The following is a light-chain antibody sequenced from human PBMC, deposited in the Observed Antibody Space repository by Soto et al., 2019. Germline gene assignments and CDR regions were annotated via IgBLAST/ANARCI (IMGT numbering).Light chain of an antibody. J-gene: IGKJ4*01. CDR1: QNLNDY. Sequence: EIVVTQSPATLSLSPGERATLFCRASQNLNDYLVWYQQKPGQAPRLLIYDASKRATGIPARFSGSVSGTDFALTISSLQPEDFAVYYCQQRRDWPRTFGGGTKVEI. V-gene: IGKV3-11*01. CDR2: DAS. CDR3: QQRRDWPRT.